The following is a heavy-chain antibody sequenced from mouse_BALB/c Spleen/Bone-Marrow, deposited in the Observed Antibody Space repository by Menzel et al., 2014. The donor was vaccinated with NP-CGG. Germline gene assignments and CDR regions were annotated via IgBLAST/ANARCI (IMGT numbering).Heavy chain of an antibody. CDR1: GYTFTTYY. J-gene: IGHJ4*01. D-gene: IGHD2-3*01. CDR2: INPSNGGT. Sequence: QVQLQQSGAELVKPGTSVRLSCKASGYTFTTYYIYWVKQRAGQGLEWIGEINPSNGGTNFNEKYKSKATLTVDKSSSTSYMQLSSLTSEDSGVYYCTRDGHNYYAMDYWGQGTSVTVSS. V-gene: IGHV1-53*01. CDR3: TRDGHNYYAMDY.